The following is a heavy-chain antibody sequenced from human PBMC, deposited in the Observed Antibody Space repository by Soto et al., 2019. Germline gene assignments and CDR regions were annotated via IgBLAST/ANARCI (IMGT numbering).Heavy chain of an antibody. J-gene: IGHJ4*02. CDR2: IYYSGST. CDR1: GGSISSGDYY. CDR3: ARYYDYVWGSYRYPTFDY. D-gene: IGHD3-16*02. Sequence: SETLSLTCTVSGGSISSGDYYWSWIRQPPGKGLEWIGYIYYSGSTYYNPSLKSRVTISVDTSKNQFSLKLSSVTAADTAMYYCARYYDYVWGSYRYPTFDYWGQGTLVTVSS. V-gene: IGHV4-30-4*01.